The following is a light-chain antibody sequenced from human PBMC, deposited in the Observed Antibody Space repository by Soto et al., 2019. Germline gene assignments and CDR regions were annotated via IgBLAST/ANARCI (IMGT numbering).Light chain of an antibody. CDR2: DAS. Sequence: EFVLTQSPGTLSLSPGERATLSCRSSQTVRNKYLAWYQQKQGQAPRLLIYDASCRATGIPDRFSGGGSGTDFTRTISRLEPEDFEVYYCQQFSSYPLTFGCGTKVEIK. CDR1: QTVRNKY. V-gene: IGKV3-20*01. J-gene: IGKJ4*01. CDR3: QQFSSYPLT.